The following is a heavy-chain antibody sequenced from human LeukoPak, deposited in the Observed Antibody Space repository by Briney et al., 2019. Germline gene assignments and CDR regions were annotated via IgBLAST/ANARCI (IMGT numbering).Heavy chain of an antibody. CDR3: ARDPYLRYYYMDV. V-gene: IGHV1-46*01. J-gene: IGHJ6*03. Sequence: ASVKVSCKASGYTFTSYYMYWVRQAPGQGLEWMGIINPSGGSTSYAQKFQGRVTMTRDMSTSTVYMELSSLRSEDTAVYYCARDPYLRYYYMDVWGKGTTVTVSS. D-gene: IGHD2-21*01. CDR2: INPSGGST. CDR1: GYTFTSYY.